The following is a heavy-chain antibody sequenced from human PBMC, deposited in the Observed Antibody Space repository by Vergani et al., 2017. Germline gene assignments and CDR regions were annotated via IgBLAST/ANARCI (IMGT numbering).Heavy chain of an antibody. V-gene: IGHV3-33*01. CDR1: SFKLGDYG. CDR3: ARAAYFYDSSVYYSVIDY. CDR2: TWYEGNNN. J-gene: IGHJ4*02. D-gene: IGHD3-22*01. Sequence: QVQLVESGGGVVQPGRSLRLSCTPSSFKLGDYGMHWVRQAPGRGLEWVSMTWYEGNNNYYADSVKGRFTISKDISKNTLYLQMNSLRGDDTAVYYCARAAYFYDSSVYYSVIDYWGQGTLVTVSS.